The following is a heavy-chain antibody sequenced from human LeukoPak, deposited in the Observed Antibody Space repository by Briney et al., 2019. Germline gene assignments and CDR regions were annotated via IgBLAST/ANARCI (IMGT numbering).Heavy chain of an antibody. Sequence: SQTLSLTCTVSGGSISSGGYYWRWIRQHPGKGLEWIGYIYYSGSTYYNPSLKSRVTISVDTSKNQFSLKLSSVTAADTAVYYCAGFITIFGVVTGYNWFDPWGQGTLVTVSS. J-gene: IGHJ5*02. D-gene: IGHD3-3*01. CDR1: GGSISSGGYY. CDR2: IYYSGST. V-gene: IGHV4-31*03. CDR3: AGFITIFGVVTGYNWFDP.